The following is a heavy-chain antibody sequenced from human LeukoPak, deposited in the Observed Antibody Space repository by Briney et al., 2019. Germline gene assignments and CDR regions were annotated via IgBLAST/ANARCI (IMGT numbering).Heavy chain of an antibody. CDR2: VSGDGSAT. CDR3: VRDHYYFDY. Sequence: GGALRLSCAASGFTFSDFWIHWVRRAPGKGLVWVSRVSGDGSATTYADSVKGRFTISRDNTKNTLYLQMNSLRAEDTAVYCCVRDHYYFDYWGQGTLVTVSS. J-gene: IGHJ4*02. CDR1: GFTFSDFW. V-gene: IGHV3-74*01.